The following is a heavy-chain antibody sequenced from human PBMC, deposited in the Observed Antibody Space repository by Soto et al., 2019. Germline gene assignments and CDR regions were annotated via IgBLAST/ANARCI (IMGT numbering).Heavy chain of an antibody. J-gene: IGHJ6*02. CDR3: ARGNYNILTGYYTHLIDYGMDV. V-gene: IGHV3-64*01. Sequence: GGSLRLSCAASGFTFSSYAMHWVRQAPGKGLEYVSAISSNGGNTYYANSVKGRFTISRDNSKNMLFLQMGSLRAEDMAVYYCARGNYNILTGYYTHLIDYGMDVWGQGTTVTVSS. CDR1: GFTFSSYA. D-gene: IGHD3-9*01. CDR2: ISSNGGNT.